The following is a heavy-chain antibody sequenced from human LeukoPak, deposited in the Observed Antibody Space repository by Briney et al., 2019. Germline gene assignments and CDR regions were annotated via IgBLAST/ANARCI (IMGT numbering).Heavy chain of an antibody. J-gene: IGHJ5*02. Sequence: GGSLRLSCAASGFTFNSYGMHWVRQAPGKGLEWVSFIRYDGSNKYYSDSVKGRFTISRDNAKNSLYLQMNSLRAEDTAVYYCARTVTVVVPAANWFDPWGQGTLVTVSS. V-gene: IGHV3-30*02. CDR1: GFTFNSYG. CDR2: IRYDGSNK. CDR3: ARTVTVVVPAANWFDP. D-gene: IGHD2-2*01.